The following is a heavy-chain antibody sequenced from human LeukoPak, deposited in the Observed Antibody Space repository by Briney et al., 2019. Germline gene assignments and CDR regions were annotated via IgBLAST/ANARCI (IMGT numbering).Heavy chain of an antibody. CDR2: ISGSGGST. V-gene: IGHV3-23*01. CDR1: GFTFSSYA. J-gene: IGHJ3*02. Sequence: PGGSLRLSCAASGFTFSSYAMSWVRQAPGKGLEWVSAISGSGGSTYYADSVKGRFTISRDNSKSTLFLQMNSLRAEDTAVYYCAKDRITMVRGTGAFDIWGQGTMVTVSS. D-gene: IGHD3-10*01. CDR3: AKDRITMVRGTGAFDI.